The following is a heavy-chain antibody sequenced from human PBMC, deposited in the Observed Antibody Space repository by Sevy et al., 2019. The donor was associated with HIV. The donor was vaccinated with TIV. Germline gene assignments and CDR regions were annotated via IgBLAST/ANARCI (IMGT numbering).Heavy chain of an antibody. V-gene: IGHV1-8*02. CDR3: ARADLDSSTFFYYYGMDV. D-gene: IGHD6-13*01. J-gene: IGHJ6*02. CDR1: GYTFSGYD. CDR2: MNPDSGRR. Sequence: ASVKVSCKASGYTFSGYDINWVRQATGQGLEWMGWMNPDSGRRGYAPKFQGRVTMTTNTSIDIAYMELRRLRSEDSAVYYGARADLDSSTFFYYYGMDVWGQGTTVTVSS.